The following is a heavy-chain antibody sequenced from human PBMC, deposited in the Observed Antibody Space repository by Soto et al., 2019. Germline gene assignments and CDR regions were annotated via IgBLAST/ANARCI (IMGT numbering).Heavy chain of an antibody. Sequence: SETLSLTCAVYGGSFSGYYWSWIRQPPGKGLEWIGEINHSGSTNYNPSLKSRVTISVDTSKNQFSLKLSSVTAADTAVYYCARRSHEYSSSVXFDYWGQGTLVTVSS. CDR1: GGSFSGYY. J-gene: IGHJ4*02. CDR2: INHSGST. CDR3: ARRSHEYSSSVXFDY. V-gene: IGHV4-34*01. D-gene: IGHD6-6*01.